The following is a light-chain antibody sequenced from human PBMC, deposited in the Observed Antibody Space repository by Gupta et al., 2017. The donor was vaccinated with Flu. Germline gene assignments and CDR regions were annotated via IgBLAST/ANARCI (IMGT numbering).Light chain of an antibody. CDR3: QSYDNSIRGSDV. CDR2: YNT. V-gene: IGLV1-40*01. J-gene: IGLJ1*01. Sequence: QSVLTQPPSVPGAPGQQLTITCNGGSANIGGGYDGQCYHQLPGAAPKLLIYYNTNRRSGVPDRCSGATNCASAALVTIGRQSEDEAADCCQSYDNSIRGSDVFATGTKVTVL. CDR1: SANIGGGYD.